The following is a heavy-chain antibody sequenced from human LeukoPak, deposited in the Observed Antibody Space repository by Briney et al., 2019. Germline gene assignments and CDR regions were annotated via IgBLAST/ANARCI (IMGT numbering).Heavy chain of an antibody. Sequence: ASVKVSCKASGYTFTSYDINWVRQATGQGLEWMGWMNPNSGNTGYAQKFQGRVTMTRNTSISTAYMELSSLRSEDTAVYYCARGRFRDCSSGSCSYHRWFDPWGQGTLVTVSS. D-gene: IGHD2-15*01. V-gene: IGHV1-8*01. J-gene: IGHJ5*02. CDR1: GYTFTSYD. CDR2: MNPNSGNT. CDR3: ARGRFRDCSSGSCSYHRWFDP.